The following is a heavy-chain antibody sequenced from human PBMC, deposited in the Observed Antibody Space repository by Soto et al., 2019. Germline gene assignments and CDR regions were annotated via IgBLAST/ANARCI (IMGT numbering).Heavy chain of an antibody. J-gene: IGHJ6*03. CDR3: TTNGDYYYYYMDV. CDR1: EFTFNNAW. D-gene: IGHD2-8*01. CDR2: IKSKTDGETT. Sequence: EVQLVESGGDLVKPGGSLRLSCAASEFTFNNAWMSWVRKAPGKGLEWVARIKSKTDGETTTYAAPVKGRFTISREDSKDTLYLQMNSLKPEDTAVYYCTTNGDYYYYYMDVWGKGTTVAVSS. V-gene: IGHV3-15*01.